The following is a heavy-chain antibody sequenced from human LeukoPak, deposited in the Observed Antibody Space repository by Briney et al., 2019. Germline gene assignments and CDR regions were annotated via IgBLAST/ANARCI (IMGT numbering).Heavy chain of an antibody. CDR2: IKQDGSVK. J-gene: IGHJ4*02. Sequence: GGSLRLSCAASGLTFNRDWMNWVRQAPGKGLEWVANIKQDGSVKNYVDSVKGRFTISRDNAKNSLYLQMNSPRVEDTAVYYCASGPDYGYCHFWGQGTLVTVSS. CDR1: GLTFNRDW. D-gene: IGHD5-18*01. V-gene: IGHV3-7*01. CDR3: ASGPDYGYCHF.